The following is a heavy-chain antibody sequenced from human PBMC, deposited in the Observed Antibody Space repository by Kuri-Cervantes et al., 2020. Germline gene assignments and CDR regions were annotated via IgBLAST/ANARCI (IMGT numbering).Heavy chain of an antibody. V-gene: IGHV1-3*01. J-gene: IGHJ4*02. CDR1: GYTFTSYA. CDR2: INAGNGNT. D-gene: IGHD4-17*01. CDR3: ARWGLTVTTGGADY. Sequence: ASVKVSCKASGYTFTSYAMHWVRQAPGQRLEWMGWINAGNGNTKYSQKFQGRVTITRDTSASTAYMELRSLRSDDTAVYYCARWGLTVTTGGADYWGQGTLVTVSS.